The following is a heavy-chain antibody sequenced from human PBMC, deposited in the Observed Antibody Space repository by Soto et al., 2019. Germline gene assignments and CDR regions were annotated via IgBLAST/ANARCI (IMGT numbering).Heavy chain of an antibody. CDR2: IKSKTDGGTT. J-gene: IGHJ4*02. CDR3: AKDRHRRGYAWAFDY. D-gene: IGHD5-12*01. Sequence: GGSLRLSCAASGFTFSNAWINWVRQAPGKGLEWVGRIKSKTDGGTTDFAAPVKGRFAISRDDSKDTLYLQMNSLRAEDTAVYYCAKDRHRRGYAWAFDYWGQGTLVTVSS. CDR1: GFTFSNAW. V-gene: IGHV3-15*07.